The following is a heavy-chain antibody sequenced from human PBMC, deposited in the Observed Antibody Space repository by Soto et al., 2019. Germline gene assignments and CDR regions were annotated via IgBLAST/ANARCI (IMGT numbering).Heavy chain of an antibody. CDR2: IVYSGST. D-gene: IGHD2-21*02. V-gene: IGHV4-59*01. CDR3: ARDHGDFYFDH. CDR1: GGSISSYS. J-gene: IGHJ4*02. Sequence: PSETLSLTCTVSGGSISSYSWSWIRQPPGKGLEWIGYIVYSGSTNYNPSLKSRVTISVDTSKNQFSLKLSFVTAADTAVYYCARDHGDFYFDHWGQGTPVTVSS.